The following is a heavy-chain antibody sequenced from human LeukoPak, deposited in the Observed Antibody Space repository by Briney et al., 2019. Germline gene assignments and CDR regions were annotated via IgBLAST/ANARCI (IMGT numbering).Heavy chain of an antibody. CDR3: ASGYCSGGACYSMSAFDI. V-gene: IGHV4-31*03. Sequence: PSETLSLTCTVSGGSISSGGYYWSWIRQHPGKGLEWIGYIYYSGSTYYNPSLKSRVTISVDTSKNQFSLKLSSVTAADTAVYYCASGYCSGGACYSMSAFDIWGQGTMVTVSS. CDR1: GGSISSGGYY. CDR2: IYYSGST. J-gene: IGHJ3*02. D-gene: IGHD2-15*01.